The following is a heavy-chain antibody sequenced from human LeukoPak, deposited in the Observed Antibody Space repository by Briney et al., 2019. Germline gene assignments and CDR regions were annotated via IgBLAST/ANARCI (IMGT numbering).Heavy chain of an antibody. CDR1: GGSISSGDYY. J-gene: IGHJ4*02. V-gene: IGHV4-30-4*01. Sequence: SETLSLTCTVSGGSISSGDYYWSWIRQPPGKGLEWIGYISYSGSTYYNPSLKSRVTISVDTSKNQFSLKLSSVTAADTAVYYCARGVRWLQLSYFDYWGQGTLVTVSS. CDR3: ARGVRWLQLSYFDY. CDR2: ISYSGST. D-gene: IGHD5-24*01.